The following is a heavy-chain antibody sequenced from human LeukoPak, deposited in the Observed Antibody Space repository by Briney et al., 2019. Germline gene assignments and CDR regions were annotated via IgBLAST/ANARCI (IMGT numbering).Heavy chain of an antibody. V-gene: IGHV3-23*01. Sequence: GGSLRLSCAASGFTFSTYAMNWVRQTPGKGLEWVSTISGSGGSAYYADSVKGRFTISRDNAKNSLYLQMNSLRAEDTAVYYCARGVVARGSDYWGQGTLVTVSS. CDR2: ISGSGGSA. D-gene: IGHD2-15*01. CDR3: ARGVVARGSDY. CDR1: GFTFSTYA. J-gene: IGHJ4*02.